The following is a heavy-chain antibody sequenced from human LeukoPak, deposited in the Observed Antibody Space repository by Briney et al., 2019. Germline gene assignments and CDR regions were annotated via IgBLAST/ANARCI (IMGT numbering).Heavy chain of an antibody. J-gene: IGHJ4*02. D-gene: IGHD6-25*01. CDR2: IRYDGSNK. CDR1: GFTFTTYD. V-gene: IGHV3-30*02. Sequence: PGGSLRLSCAASGFTFTTYDMHWVRQAPGKGLEWVAFIRYDGSNKYYADSVKGRFTISRDISKNTLYLQMNSPRAEDTAVYYCAKISGSDYWGQGTLVTVSS. CDR3: AKISGSDY.